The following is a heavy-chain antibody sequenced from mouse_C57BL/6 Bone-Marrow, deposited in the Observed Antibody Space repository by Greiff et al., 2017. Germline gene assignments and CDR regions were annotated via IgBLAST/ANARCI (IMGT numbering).Heavy chain of an antibody. CDR2: IYPGDGDT. CDR3: ARSYGSSYDWYFDV. Sequence: VQLVESGPELVKPGASVKISCKASGYAFSSSWMNWVKQRPGKGLEWIGRIYPGDGDTNYNGKFKGKATLTADKSSSTAYMQLSSPTSEDSAVYFCARSYGSSYDWYFDVWGTGTTVTVSS. CDR1: GYAFSSSW. J-gene: IGHJ1*03. V-gene: IGHV1-82*01. D-gene: IGHD1-1*01.